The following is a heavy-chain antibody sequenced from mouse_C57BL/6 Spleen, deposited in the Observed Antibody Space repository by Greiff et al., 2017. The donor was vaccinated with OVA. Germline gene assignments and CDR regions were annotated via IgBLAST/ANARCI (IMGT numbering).Heavy chain of an antibody. V-gene: IGHV1-82*01. Sequence: VKLMESGPELVKPGASVKISCKASGYAFSSSWMNWVKQRPGKGLEWIGRIYPGDGDTNYNGKFKGKATLTADKSSSTAYMQLSSLTSEDSAVYFCARSGLRWYFDVWGTGTTVTVSS. D-gene: IGHD2-4*01. CDR3: ARSGLRWYFDV. J-gene: IGHJ1*03. CDR1: GYAFSSSW. CDR2: IYPGDGDT.